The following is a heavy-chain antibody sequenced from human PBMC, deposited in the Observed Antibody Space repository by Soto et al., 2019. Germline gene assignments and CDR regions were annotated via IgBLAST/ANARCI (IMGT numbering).Heavy chain of an antibody. CDR1: GFTFSSYA. CDR2: ISGSGVST. V-gene: IGHV3-23*01. Sequence: GGSLRLSCAASGFTFSSYAMSWVRQAPGKGLEWVSAISGSGVSTYYADSVKGRFTISRDNSKNTLYLQMNSLRAEDTAIYYCAKDPGERWEYYYYYYMDVWGKGTTVTVSS. J-gene: IGHJ6*03. CDR3: AKDPGERWEYYYYYYMDV. D-gene: IGHD1-1*01.